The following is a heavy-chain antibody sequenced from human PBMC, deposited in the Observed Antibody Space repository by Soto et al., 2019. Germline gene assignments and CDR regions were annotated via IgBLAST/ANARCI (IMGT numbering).Heavy chain of an antibody. CDR1: GFTFSIYW. D-gene: IGHD1-26*01. CDR2: IKQDGSEK. Sequence: GGSLRLSCAASGFTFSIYWMSWVRQAPGKGLEWVANIKQDGSEKYYVDSVKGRFTISRDNAKNSLYLQMNSLRAEDTAVYYCARDLVSVGSYVLTDAFDIWGQGTMVTVSS. V-gene: IGHV3-7*05. CDR3: ARDLVSVGSYVLTDAFDI. J-gene: IGHJ3*02.